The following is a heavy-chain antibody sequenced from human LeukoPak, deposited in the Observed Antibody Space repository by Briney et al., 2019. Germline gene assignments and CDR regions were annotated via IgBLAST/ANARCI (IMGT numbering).Heavy chain of an antibody. V-gene: IGHV1-2*02. D-gene: IGHD5-18*01. J-gene: IGHJ4*02. Sequence: ASVKVSCKASGYTFTGYYMHWVRQAPGQGLEGMGWINPNSGDTNYAQKFQGRVTMTRDTSISTAYMELSRLRSDDTAVYYCARDRTGYSYGYVYRGQGTLVTVSS. CDR3: ARDRTGYSYGYVY. CDR1: GYTFTGYY. CDR2: INPNSGDT.